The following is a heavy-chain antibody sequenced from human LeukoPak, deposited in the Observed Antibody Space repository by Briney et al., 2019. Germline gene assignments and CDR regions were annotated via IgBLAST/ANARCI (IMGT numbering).Heavy chain of an antibody. Sequence: SETLSLTCTVSGYSISSGYYWGWIRQPPGKGLEWIGSIYHSGSTYYNPSLKSRVTISVDTSKNQFSLKLSSVTAADTAVYYCARHNDWGDAFDIWGQGTMVTVSS. CDR2: IYHSGST. D-gene: IGHD7-27*01. CDR3: ARHNDWGDAFDI. V-gene: IGHV4-38-2*02. CDR1: GYSISSGYY. J-gene: IGHJ3*02.